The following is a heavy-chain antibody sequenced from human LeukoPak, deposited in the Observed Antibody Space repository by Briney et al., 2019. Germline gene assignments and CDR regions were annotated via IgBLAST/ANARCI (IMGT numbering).Heavy chain of an antibody. D-gene: IGHD5-18*01. CDR1: GFTFSSYA. J-gene: IGHJ4*02. CDR3: AREGHSYAHGSFDY. Sequence: GGSLRLSCAASGFTFSSYAMNWVRQAPGKGLEWVSVISGSGGSTYYADSVKGRFTISRDNSKNTLYLQMNSLRAEDTAVYYCAREGHSYAHGSFDYWGQGTLVTVSS. CDR2: ISGSGGST. V-gene: IGHV3-23*01.